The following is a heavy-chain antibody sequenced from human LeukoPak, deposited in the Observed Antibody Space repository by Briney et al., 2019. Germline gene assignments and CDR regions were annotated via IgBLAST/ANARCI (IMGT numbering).Heavy chain of an antibody. CDR3: AKANIASGGTGWYFDL. J-gene: IGHJ2*01. CDR1: GFTFDDYA. V-gene: IGHV3-43D*04. D-gene: IGHD1-1*01. CDR2: ISWDGSRT. Sequence: GGSLRLSCAASGFTFDDYAMHWVRQGPGEGLEWVALISWDGSRTYFADSVRGRFNISRDNSKHSLHLQMNSLRLEDTALYYCAKANIASGGTGWYFDLWGRGTLVTVSS.